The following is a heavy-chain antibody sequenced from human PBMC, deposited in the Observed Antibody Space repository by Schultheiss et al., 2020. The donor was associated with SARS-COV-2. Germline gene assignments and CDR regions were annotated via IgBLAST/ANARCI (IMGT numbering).Heavy chain of an antibody. V-gene: IGHV3-48*04. CDR2: ISSSSSTI. Sequence: GGSLRLSCAASGFTFSSYSMNWVRQAPGKGLEWVSYISSSSSTIYYADSVKGRFTISRDNAKNSLYLQMNSLRAEDTAVYYCATQGGMITFGRGFDYWGQGTLVTVSS. CDR3: ATQGGMITFGRGFDY. J-gene: IGHJ4*02. D-gene: IGHD3-16*01. CDR1: GFTFSSYS.